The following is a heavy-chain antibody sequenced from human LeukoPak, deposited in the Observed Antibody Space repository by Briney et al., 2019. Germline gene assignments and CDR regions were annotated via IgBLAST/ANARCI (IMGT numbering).Heavy chain of an antibody. V-gene: IGHV1-18*01. CDR3: ARDSQGGY. J-gene: IGHJ4*02. CDR1: GYTFSNYG. CDR2: IRGYSGNT. Sequence: ASVKVSCKASGYTFSNYGITWVRQAPGQGLEWMGWIRGYSGNTNYAQKLQGRVTMTTNTSASTAYMELRSLTPDDTAVYYCARDSQGGYWGQGTLVTVSS.